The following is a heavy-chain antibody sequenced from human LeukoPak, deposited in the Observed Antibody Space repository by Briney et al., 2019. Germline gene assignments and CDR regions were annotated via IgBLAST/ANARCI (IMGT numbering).Heavy chain of an antibody. CDR1: GFTFSSYS. J-gene: IGHJ4*02. D-gene: IGHD1-1*01. CDR3: ARTPGTRDPFDY. V-gene: IGHV3-21*01. CDR2: ISSSSSYI. Sequence: PGGSLRLSCAASGFTFSSYSMNWVRQAPGKGLEWVSSISSSSSYIYYADSVKGRFTISRDNAKNSLYLQMNSLRAEDTAVYYCARTPGTRDPFDYWGQGTLVTVSS.